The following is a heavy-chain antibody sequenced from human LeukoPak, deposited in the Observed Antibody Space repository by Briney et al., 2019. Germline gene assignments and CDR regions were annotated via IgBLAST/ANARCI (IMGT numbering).Heavy chain of an antibody. J-gene: IGHJ4*02. CDR2: ISYDGNNK. CDR3: ARDPKEQWLDYYFDY. D-gene: IGHD6-19*01. V-gene: IGHV3-30*03. Sequence: GRSLRLSCAASGFTFSSFGMHWVRQAPGKGLEWVALISYDGNNKYYADSVKGRFTISRDNSKNTLYLQMNSLRAEDTAVYYCARDPKEQWLDYYFDYWGQGTLVTVSS. CDR1: GFTFSSFG.